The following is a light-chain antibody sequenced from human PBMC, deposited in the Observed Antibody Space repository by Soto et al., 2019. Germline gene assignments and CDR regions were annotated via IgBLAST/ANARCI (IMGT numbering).Light chain of an antibody. CDR3: QQRGNWPPIT. CDR2: DAS. Sequence: ETVLTQSPATLSLSPGEIATLSCRASQSVSRFLAWYQQKPGQAPRLLIYDASNRATGIPARFSGSGSGTDFTLTISSLEPEDFAVYYCQQRGNWPPITFGQGTRLDIK. J-gene: IGKJ5*01. V-gene: IGKV3-11*01. CDR1: QSVSRF.